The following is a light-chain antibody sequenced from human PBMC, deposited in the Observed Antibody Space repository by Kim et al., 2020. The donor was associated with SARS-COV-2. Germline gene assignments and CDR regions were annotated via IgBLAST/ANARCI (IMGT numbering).Light chain of an antibody. CDR2: YDS. CDR3: QVWDSSSDHHMV. CDR1: NIGIKS. V-gene: IGLV3-21*04. Sequence: SYELTQPPSVSVAPGKTARITCGGNNIGIKSVHWYQQKPGQAPVLVIYYDSDRSSGIPERFSGFNSGNTATLTISRVEAGDEADYYCQVWDSSSDHHMVFGGGTKVTVL. J-gene: IGLJ2*01.